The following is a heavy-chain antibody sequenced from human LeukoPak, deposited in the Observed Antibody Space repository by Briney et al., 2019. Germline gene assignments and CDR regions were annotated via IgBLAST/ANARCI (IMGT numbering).Heavy chain of an antibody. CDR1: GFTFSTYG. CDR2: IWYDGSNK. CDR3: ARGFDSGYDFGY. V-gene: IGHV3-33*01. Sequence: PGRSLRLSCAASGFTFSTYGMHWVRQAPGKVLEWVAVIWYDGSNKYYIDSVRGRFTISRDNSRNTLYPQMNSLRAEDTAVYYCARGFDSGYDFGYWGQGTLVTVSS. J-gene: IGHJ4*02. D-gene: IGHD5-12*01.